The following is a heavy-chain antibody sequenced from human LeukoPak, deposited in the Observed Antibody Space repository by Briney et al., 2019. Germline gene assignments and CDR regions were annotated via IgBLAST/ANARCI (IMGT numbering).Heavy chain of an antibody. CDR2: IKPENGRT. D-gene: IGHD1-7*01. V-gene: IGHV1-2*02. J-gene: IGHJ4*02. CDR3: AREESNWNYYYFDF. CDR1: GYTFTGYY. Sequence: GASVKVSCKASGYTFTGYYIHWVRQAPGQGLEWMGWIKPENGRTNYAQQFPGRVILRRDTSISTVYMEVLRLASDDTAVYYCAREESNWNYYYFDFWSQGSLVTVSS.